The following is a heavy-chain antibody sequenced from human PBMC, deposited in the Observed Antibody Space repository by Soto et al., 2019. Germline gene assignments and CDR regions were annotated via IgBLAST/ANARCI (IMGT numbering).Heavy chain of an antibody. Sequence: EVQLVESGGGLVQPGGSLRLSCAASGFTFSDHYMDWVRQAPGKGLEWVARSRNRVNSHTTEYAASVTGKFTISRDESKSSLDLQMNSLKIEDTAVYYCTRGLRGGAPSYTFHGMDVWGQGTTVTVSS. CDR2: SRNRVNSHTT. J-gene: IGHJ6*01. CDR3: TRGLRGGAPSYTFHGMDV. CDR1: GFTFSDHY. V-gene: IGHV3-72*01. D-gene: IGHD3-10*01.